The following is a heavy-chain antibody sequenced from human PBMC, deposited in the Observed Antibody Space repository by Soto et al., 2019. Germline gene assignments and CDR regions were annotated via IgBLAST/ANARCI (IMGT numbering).Heavy chain of an antibody. V-gene: IGHV3-23*01. D-gene: IGHD1-26*01. Sequence: EVQLLESGGGLVQPGGSLRLSCAASGFTFSSYAMSWVRQAPGKGLEWVSAISGSGGSTYYADSVKGRFTISRDNSKNTRYLQMNSLGAEDTAVYYCAKVKAWALNWFDPWGQGTLVTVSS. CDR1: GFTFSSYA. CDR3: AKVKAWALNWFDP. CDR2: ISGSGGST. J-gene: IGHJ5*02.